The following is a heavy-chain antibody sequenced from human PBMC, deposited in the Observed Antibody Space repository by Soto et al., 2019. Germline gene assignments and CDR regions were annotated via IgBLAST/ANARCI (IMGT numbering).Heavy chain of an antibody. CDR2: ISWNSGSR. CDR3: AKDMRYDLLTGLFDS. Sequence: EVQLVESGGGLVQPGRSLRLSCAVSGFTFDDYAMHWVRQAPGKGLEWVSGISWNSGSRGYVDSVKGRFTISRDNAKNCLYLQMNSLRAEDTALYYCAKDMRYDLLTGLFDSWGQGTLVTVSS. CDR1: GFTFDDYA. V-gene: IGHV3-9*01. J-gene: IGHJ4*02. D-gene: IGHD3-9*01.